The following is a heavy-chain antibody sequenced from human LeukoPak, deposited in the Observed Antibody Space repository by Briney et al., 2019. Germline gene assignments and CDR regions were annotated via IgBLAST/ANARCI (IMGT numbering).Heavy chain of an antibody. V-gene: IGHV3-7*01. CDR3: ARDQGDLWFGEFGH. Sequence: GGSLRLSCAASGFTFSSYWMSWVRQAPGMGLEWVANIKQDGSEKYYVDSVKGRFTISRDNAKNSLYLQMNSLRAEDTAVYYCARDQGDLWFGEFGHWGQGTLVTVSS. CDR2: IKQDGSEK. J-gene: IGHJ4*02. CDR1: GFTFSSYW. D-gene: IGHD3-10*01.